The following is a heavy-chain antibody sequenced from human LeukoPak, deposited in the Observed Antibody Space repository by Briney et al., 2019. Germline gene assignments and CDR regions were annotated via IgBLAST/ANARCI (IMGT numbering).Heavy chain of an antibody. CDR2: IYSSGST. Sequence: SETLSLTCIVSGGFLSRYYWSWIRQPPGKGLEWIGYIYSSGSTNSNPSLKSRVTISVDTSKSQFSLKMTSVTAADTAVYYCARQGSGGRAFDIWGQGTMVTVSS. D-gene: IGHD1-26*01. CDR3: ARQGSGGRAFDI. J-gene: IGHJ3*02. CDR1: GGFLSRYY. V-gene: IGHV4-59*08.